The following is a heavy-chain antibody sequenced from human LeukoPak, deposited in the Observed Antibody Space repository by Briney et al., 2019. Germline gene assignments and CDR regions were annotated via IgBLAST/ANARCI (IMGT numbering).Heavy chain of an antibody. CDR2: IYASGST. J-gene: IGHJ3*02. Sequence: SETLSLTCTVSGGSISSYYWSWIRQPAGKGLEWIGRIYASGSTNYNPSLKGRVTISVDTSKNQFSLKLSSVTAADTAVYYCARDCGGVEPYGEAFDIWGQGTMVTVSS. CDR1: GGSISSYY. CDR3: ARDCGGVEPYGEAFDI. D-gene: IGHD1-1*01. V-gene: IGHV4-4*07.